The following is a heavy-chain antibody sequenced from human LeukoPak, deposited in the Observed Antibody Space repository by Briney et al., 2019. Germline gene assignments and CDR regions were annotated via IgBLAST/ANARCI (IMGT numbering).Heavy chain of an antibody. J-gene: IGHJ5*02. CDR2: NYTSGST. Sequence: PSETLSLTCTVSGGSISSYYWSWIRQPAGKGLEWIGRNYTSGSTNYNPSLKSRVTMSVDTSKNQFSLKLSSVTAADAAVYYCARDTHGDFWSGYYTEWFDPWGQGTLVTVSS. V-gene: IGHV4-4*07. CDR3: ARDTHGDFWSGYYTEWFDP. D-gene: IGHD3-3*01. CDR1: GGSISSYY.